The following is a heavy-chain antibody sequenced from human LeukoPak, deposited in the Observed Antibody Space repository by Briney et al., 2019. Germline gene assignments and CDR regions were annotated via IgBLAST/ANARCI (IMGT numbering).Heavy chain of an antibody. CDR3: ARVAADFWSGYYTHNWFDP. J-gene: IGHJ5*02. D-gene: IGHD3-3*01. V-gene: IGHV4-59*12. Sequence: SETLSLTCTISGASIDSYYWSWIRQPPGKGLEWIGYIYYSGTTNYNPSLKRRVTISVDTSKNQFSLKLSSVTAADTAVYYCARVAADFWSGYYTHNWFDPWGQGTLVTVSS. CDR2: IYYSGTT. CDR1: GASIDSYY.